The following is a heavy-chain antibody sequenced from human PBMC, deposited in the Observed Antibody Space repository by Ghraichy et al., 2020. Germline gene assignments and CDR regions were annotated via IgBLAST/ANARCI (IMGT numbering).Heavy chain of an antibody. Sequence: GSLRLSCAASGFTFSSYWMHWVRQAPGKGLVWVSRINSDGSSTSYADSVKGRFTISRDNAKNTLYLQMNSLRAEDTAVYYCARGAGRYCSGGSCYEGWGQGTLVTVSS. D-gene: IGHD2-15*01. V-gene: IGHV3-74*01. CDR3: ARGAGRYCSGGSCYEG. CDR2: INSDGSST. J-gene: IGHJ4*02. CDR1: GFTFSSYW.